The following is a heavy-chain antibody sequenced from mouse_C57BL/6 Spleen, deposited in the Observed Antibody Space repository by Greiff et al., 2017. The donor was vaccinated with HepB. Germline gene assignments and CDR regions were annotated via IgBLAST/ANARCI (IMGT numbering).Heavy chain of an antibody. CDR1: GFNIKDYY. V-gene: IGHV14-2*01. CDR3: ADYYGSSYEDYAMDY. D-gene: IGHD1-1*01. Sequence: EVMLVESGAELVKPGASVKLSCTASGFNIKDYYMHWVKQRTEQGLEWIGRIDPEDGETKYAPKFQGKATITADTSSNTAYQQLSSLTSEDTAVYYCADYYGSSYEDYAMDYWGQGTSVTVSS. CDR2: IDPEDGET. J-gene: IGHJ4*01.